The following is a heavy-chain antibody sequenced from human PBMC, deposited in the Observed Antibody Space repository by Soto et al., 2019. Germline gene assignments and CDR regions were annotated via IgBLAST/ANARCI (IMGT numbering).Heavy chain of an antibody. V-gene: IGHV1-2*02. D-gene: IGHD3-9*01. CDR2: INPNSGGT. CDR3: ARDSHYDILTGYSRNAFDM. Sequence: QVQLVQSGAEVKKPGASVRVSCKTSGYSFAGHYLHWVRQAPGQGLDWMGWINPNSGGTIYAQKFQGRVTMTRDTSISTDYMVLTSLRSDDTAVYYCARDSHYDILTGYSRNAFDMWGRGTVVTVSS. CDR1: GYSFAGHY. J-gene: IGHJ3*02.